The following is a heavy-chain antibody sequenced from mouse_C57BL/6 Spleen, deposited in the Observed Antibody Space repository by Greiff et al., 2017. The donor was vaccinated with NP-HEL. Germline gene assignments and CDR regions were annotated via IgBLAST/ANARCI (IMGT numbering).Heavy chain of an antibody. CDR2: IYPGSGNT. D-gene: IGHD1-1*01. J-gene: IGHJ4*01. V-gene: IGHV1-76*01. Sequence: QVQLQQSGAELVRPGASVKLSCKASGYTFTDYYINWVKQRPGQGLEWIARIYPGSGNTYYNEKFKGKATLTAEKSSSTAYMQLSSLPSEDSAVYFCARKYYGSVYAMDYWGQGTSVTVSS. CDR1: GYTFTDYY. CDR3: ARKYYGSVYAMDY.